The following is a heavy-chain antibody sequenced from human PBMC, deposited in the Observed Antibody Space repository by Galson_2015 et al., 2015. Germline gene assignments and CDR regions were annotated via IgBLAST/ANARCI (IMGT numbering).Heavy chain of an antibody. CDR3: AKDPTYDSWSYMDV. CDR2: ISCAGSNK. D-gene: IGHD3-3*01. Sequence: SLRLSCAASGFTFSSYGMHWVRQAPGKGLEWVAVISCAGSNKYYADSVKGRFTISRDNSKNTLYLQMNSLRAEDTAVYYCAKDPTYDSWSYMDVWGKGTTVTVSS. J-gene: IGHJ6*03. CDR1: GFTFSSYG. V-gene: IGHV3-30*18.